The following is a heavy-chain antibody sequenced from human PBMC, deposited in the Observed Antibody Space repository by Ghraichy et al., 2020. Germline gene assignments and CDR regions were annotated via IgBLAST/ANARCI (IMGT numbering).Heavy chain of an antibody. V-gene: IGHV3-53*01. Sequence: SCKASGFTVSSNYMSWVRQAPGKGLEWVSVIYSGGSTYYADSVKGRFTISRDNSKNTLYLQMNSLRAEDTAVYYCAREGIHDAFDIWGQGTMVTVSS. CDR1: GFTVSSNY. J-gene: IGHJ3*02. CDR3: AREGIHDAFDI. CDR2: IYSGGST. D-gene: IGHD6-13*01.